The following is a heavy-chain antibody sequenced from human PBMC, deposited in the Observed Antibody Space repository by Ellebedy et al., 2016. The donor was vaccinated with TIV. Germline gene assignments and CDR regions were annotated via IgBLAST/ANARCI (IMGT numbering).Heavy chain of an antibody. CDR1: GYSINSYYY. CDR2: IYHSGTT. D-gene: IGHD2-15*01. Sequence: SETLSLTCTVSGYSINSYYYWGWLRQPPGKGLAWIGSIYHSGTTYYSPPLESRVSISLDPSKNQFSLKLSSVIAAATAVYYCARDGGGSAPEGFDYWGRGTLVTVSS. CDR3: ARDGGGSAPEGFDY. J-gene: IGHJ4*02. V-gene: IGHV4-38-2*02.